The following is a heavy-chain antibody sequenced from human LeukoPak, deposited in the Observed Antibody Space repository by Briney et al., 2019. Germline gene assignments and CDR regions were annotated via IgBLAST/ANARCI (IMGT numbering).Heavy chain of an antibody. CDR2: ISGSGGST. CDR1: GFTFSSYA. Sequence: SGGSLRLSCAASGFTFSSYAMSWVRQAPGKGLEWVSSISGSGGSTYYAESVKGRFTISRDNSKNTLYLQMNSLRAEDTAVYYCAKDWRAAGGPYYAMDVWGQGTTVTVSS. V-gene: IGHV3-23*01. CDR3: AKDWRAAGGPYYAMDV. D-gene: IGHD6-13*01. J-gene: IGHJ6*02.